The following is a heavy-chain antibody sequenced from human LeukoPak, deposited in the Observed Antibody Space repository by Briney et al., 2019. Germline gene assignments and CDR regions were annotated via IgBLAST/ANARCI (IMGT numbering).Heavy chain of an antibody. Sequence: SVKVSCKASGGTFSSYAISWVRQAPGQGLEWMGRIIPILGIANYAQKFQGRVTITADKSTSTAYMELSSLRSEDTAVYYCARRTPGTSDAFDIWGQGTTVTVSS. D-gene: IGHD3-10*01. CDR3: ARRTPGTSDAFDI. CDR2: IIPILGIA. CDR1: GGTFSSYA. V-gene: IGHV1-69*04. J-gene: IGHJ3*02.